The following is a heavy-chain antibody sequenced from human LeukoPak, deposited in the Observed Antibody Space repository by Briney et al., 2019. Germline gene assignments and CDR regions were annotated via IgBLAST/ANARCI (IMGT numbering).Heavy chain of an antibody. CDR3: ATAGHRIAARPDRPRSNWFDP. CDR2: INHSGST. CDR1: GGSFSGYY. J-gene: IGHJ5*02. V-gene: IGHV4-34*01. Sequence: SETLSLICAVYGGSFSGYYWSWIRQPPGKGLEWIGEINHSGSTDYNPSLKSRVTISLDTSKNQFSLKLSSVTAADTAVYYCATAGHRIAARPDRPRSNWFDPWGQGTLVTVSS. D-gene: IGHD6-6*01.